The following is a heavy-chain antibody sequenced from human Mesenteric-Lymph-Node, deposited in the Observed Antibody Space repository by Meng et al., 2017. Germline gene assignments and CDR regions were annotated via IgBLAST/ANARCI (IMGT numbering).Heavy chain of an antibody. Sequence: GESLKISCAASGFTFSSHAVHWVRQAPGKGLEWVASISNDGSDTYYGDSVKGRFTISRDNSKTTVYLQVNSLGPEDTAVYYCVRKGGTTTTILVGDYWGQGTLVTVSS. CDR1: GFTFSSHA. CDR3: VRKGGTTTTILVGDY. CDR2: ISNDGSDT. V-gene: IGHV3-30*01. D-gene: IGHD3-3*01. J-gene: IGHJ4*02.